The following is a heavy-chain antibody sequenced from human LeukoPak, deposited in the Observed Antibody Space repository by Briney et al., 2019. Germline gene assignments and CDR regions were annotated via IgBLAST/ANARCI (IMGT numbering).Heavy chain of an antibody. CDR2: ISWNSGSI. CDR3: AKVYNWNDMGAFDI. Sequence: PGRSLRLSCAASGFTFDDYAMHWVRQAPGKGLEWVSGISWNSGSIVYADSVKGRFTISRDNAKNSLYLQMNSLRAEDTALYYCAKVYNWNDMGAFDIWGQGTMVTVSS. CDR1: GFTFDDYA. J-gene: IGHJ3*02. V-gene: IGHV3-9*01. D-gene: IGHD1-1*01.